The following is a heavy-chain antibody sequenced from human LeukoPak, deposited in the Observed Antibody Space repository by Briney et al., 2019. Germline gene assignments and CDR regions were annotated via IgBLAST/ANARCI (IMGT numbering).Heavy chain of an antibody. CDR3: ARGVDTHFDY. V-gene: IGHV4-59*12. Sequence: PSETLSLTCTVSGGSISNKYWSWIRQPPGKGLEWIGYIYYSGSTYYNPSLKSRVTISVDTSKNQFSLKLSSVTAADTAVYYCARGVDTHFDYWGQGTLVTVSS. J-gene: IGHJ4*02. CDR1: GGSISNKY. D-gene: IGHD5-18*01. CDR2: IYYSGST.